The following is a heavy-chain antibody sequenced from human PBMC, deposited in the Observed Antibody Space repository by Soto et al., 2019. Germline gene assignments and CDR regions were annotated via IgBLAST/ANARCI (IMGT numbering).Heavy chain of an antibody. D-gene: IGHD3-16*02. CDR2: ISSSGSTI. J-gene: IGHJ6*02. CDR1: GFTFSSYE. V-gene: IGHV3-48*03. CDR3: ARPRGGVINYYYYGMDV. Sequence: GGSLRPSCAASGFTFSSYEMNWVRQAPGKGLEWVSYISSSGSTIYYADSVKGRFTISRDNAKNSLYLQMNSLRAEDTAVYYCARPRGGVINYYYYGMDVWGQGTTVTVS.